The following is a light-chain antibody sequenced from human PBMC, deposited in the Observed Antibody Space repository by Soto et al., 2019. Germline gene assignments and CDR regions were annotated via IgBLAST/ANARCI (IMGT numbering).Light chain of an antibody. J-gene: IGLJ1*01. CDR1: SSNIGAGYD. Sequence: QAVVTQPPSVSGAPGQRVTISCTGSSSNIGAGYDVHWYQQLPGTAPKLLIYGNSNRPSGVPDRFSGSKSGTSASLAITGLQAEDEADYNCQSYDSSLSGGVFGTGTKLTVL. CDR3: QSYDSSLSGGV. CDR2: GNS. V-gene: IGLV1-40*01.